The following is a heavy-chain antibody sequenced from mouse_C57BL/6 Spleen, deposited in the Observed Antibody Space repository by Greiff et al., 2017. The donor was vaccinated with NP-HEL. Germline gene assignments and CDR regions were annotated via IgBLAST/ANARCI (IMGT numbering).Heavy chain of an antibody. Sequence: EVQLVESGPGLVKPSQSLSLTCSVTGYSITSGYYWNWIRQFPGNKLEWMGYISYDGSNNYNPSLKNRISITRDTSKNQFFLKLNSVTTEDTATYYCAREGGYDYDGYFDVWGTGTTVTVSS. J-gene: IGHJ1*03. CDR3: AREGGYDYDGYFDV. CDR2: ISYDGSN. D-gene: IGHD2-4*01. V-gene: IGHV3-6*01. CDR1: GYSITSGYY.